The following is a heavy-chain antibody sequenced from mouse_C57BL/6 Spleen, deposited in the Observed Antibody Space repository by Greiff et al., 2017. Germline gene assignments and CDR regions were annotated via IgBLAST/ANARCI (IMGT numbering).Heavy chain of an antibody. CDR2: ISDGGSYT. D-gene: IGHD4-1*01. J-gene: IGHJ2*01. V-gene: IGHV5-4*01. Sequence: EVKLMESGGGLVKPGGSLKLSCAASGFTFSSYAMSWVRQTPEKRLEWVATISDGGSYTYYPDNVKGRFTISRDNAKNNLYLQMSHLKSEDTAMYYCARDRLLTSFDYWGQGTTLTVSS. CDR1: GFTFSSYA. CDR3: ARDRLLTSFDY.